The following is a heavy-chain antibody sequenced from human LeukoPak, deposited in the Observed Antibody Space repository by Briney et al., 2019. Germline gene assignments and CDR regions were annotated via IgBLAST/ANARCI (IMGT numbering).Heavy chain of an antibody. Sequence: GGSLRLSCGVSGFTFSSYGMHWVRQAPGKGLEWVAFIRYDGSDKYYADSVKGRFTISRDNSQNTLYLQMNSLRDEDTAVYYCAKEWITGWYYFDYWGQGTLVTVSS. CDR3: AKEWITGWYYFDY. D-gene: IGHD6-19*01. J-gene: IGHJ4*02. CDR1: GFTFSSYG. V-gene: IGHV3-30*02. CDR2: IRYDGSDK.